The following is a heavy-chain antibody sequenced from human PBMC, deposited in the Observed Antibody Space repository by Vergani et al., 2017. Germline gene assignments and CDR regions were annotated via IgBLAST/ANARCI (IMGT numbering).Heavy chain of an antibody. CDR2: IYYSGST. CDR1: GGSISSSSYY. Sequence: QVQLQESGPGLVKPSQTLSLTCTVSGGSISSSSYYWGWIRQPPGKGLEWIGSIYYSGSTNYNPSLKSRVTISVDTSKNQFSLKLSSVTAADTAVYYCARGGIFGDSGRVDWGQGTLVTVSS. J-gene: IGHJ4*02. CDR3: ARGGIFGDSGRVD. D-gene: IGHD3-10*01. V-gene: IGHV4-39*07.